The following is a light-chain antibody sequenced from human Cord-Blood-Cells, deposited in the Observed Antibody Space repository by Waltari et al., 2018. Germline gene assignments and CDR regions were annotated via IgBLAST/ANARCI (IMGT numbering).Light chain of an antibody. CDR2: EVS. CDR1: SSAVGSYNL. Sequence: QSALTQPASVSGSPGQSITIPCTGTSSAVGSYNLVSWYQQHPGKAPKLMIYEVSKRPSGVSNRFSGSKSGNTASLTISGLQAEDEADYYCCSYAGSSTYYVFGTGTKVTVL. CDR3: CSYAGSSTYYV. J-gene: IGLJ1*01. V-gene: IGLV2-23*02.